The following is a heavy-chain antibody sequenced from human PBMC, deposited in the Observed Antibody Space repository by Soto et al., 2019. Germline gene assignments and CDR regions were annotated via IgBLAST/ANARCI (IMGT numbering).Heavy chain of an antibody. D-gene: IGHD6-19*01. CDR1: GFTFSGHA. CDR3: ARDGQSLAPYALDV. V-gene: IGHV3-33*01. J-gene: IGHJ6*02. Sequence: QVQVVESGGGVVQPGRSLRLSCTASGFTFSGHAMHWVRQPPGKGLEWVAQIWYDGSIKYYANPVKGRLTISRDNSKNPLYVQMDSLRVEDTAVYYCARDGQSLAPYALDVWGQGTSFTVSS. CDR2: IWYDGSIK.